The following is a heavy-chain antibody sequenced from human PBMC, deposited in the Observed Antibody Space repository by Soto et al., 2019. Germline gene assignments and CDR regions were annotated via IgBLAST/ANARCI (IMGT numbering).Heavy chain of an antibody. V-gene: IGHV3-23*01. CDR1: GFTFSIYA. J-gene: IGHJ3*02. CDR3: AKGYDSSRYSAHDAFDM. Sequence: EVQLLESGGCSVQPGGSLRLSCAASGFTFSIYAMSWVRQAPGKGLEWVSGICGSCGSTYYADSVKGRFTISRDNSKNTLYLKMNSLRVEDTAVYYCAKGYDSSRYSAHDAFDMWGPGTMVTVSS. D-gene: IGHD3-22*01. CDR2: ICGSCGST.